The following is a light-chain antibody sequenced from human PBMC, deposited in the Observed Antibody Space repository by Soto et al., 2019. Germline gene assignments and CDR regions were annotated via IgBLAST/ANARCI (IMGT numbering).Light chain of an antibody. J-gene: IGKJ1*01. Sequence: EIVLTQSPAILSVSPGERATLSCRASQSISRSLAWYQQKPGQAPRLLIYGASTRATGIPARFSGSGSGTEFTLSIGSLQSEDFAVYYCQQYNDWPPTFGQGTKVDIK. CDR1: QSISRS. CDR3: QQYNDWPPT. V-gene: IGKV3-15*01. CDR2: GAS.